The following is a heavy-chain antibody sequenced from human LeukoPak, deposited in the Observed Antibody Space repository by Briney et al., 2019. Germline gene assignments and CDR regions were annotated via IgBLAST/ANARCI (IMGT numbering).Heavy chain of an antibody. D-gene: IGHD2-2*01. V-gene: IGHV3-48*03. J-gene: IGHJ5*02. CDR2: ISSSVSTI. CDR3: ARGSSVYCSSTSCYDGFSSWFDP. Sequence: GGSLRLSCAASGFTFSSYEMTWVRQAPGKGLEWVSYISSSVSTIYYADSVKGRFTISRDNAKNSLYLQMNSLRAEDTAVYYCARGSSVYCSSTSCYDGFSSWFDPWGQGTLVTVSS. CDR1: GFTFSSYE.